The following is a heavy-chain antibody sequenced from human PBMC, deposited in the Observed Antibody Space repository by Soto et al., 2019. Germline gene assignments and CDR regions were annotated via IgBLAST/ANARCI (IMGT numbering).Heavy chain of an antibody. CDR2: STPSGST. J-gene: IGHJ6*02. V-gene: IGHV4-34*01. D-gene: IGHD3-22*01. Sequence: PSETLSLTCAVYGGSFSGYYWSWIRQPPGKGLEWIGESTPSGSTNYNSSRKSRVTISVETSKNQFSLKLSSVTAADTAVYYCARGLKYYYDSSGSPYGMDVWVQGTTVTVSS. CDR3: ARGLKYYYDSSGSPYGMDV. CDR1: GGSFSGYY.